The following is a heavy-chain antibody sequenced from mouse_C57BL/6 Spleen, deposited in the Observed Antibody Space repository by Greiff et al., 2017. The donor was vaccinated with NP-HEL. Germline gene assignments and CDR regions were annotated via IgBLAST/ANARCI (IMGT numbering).Heavy chain of an antibody. D-gene: IGHD1-3*01. V-gene: IGHV1-80*01. CDR2: IYPGDGDT. CDR1: GYAFSSYW. J-gene: IGHJ4*01. Sequence: VQLQQSGAELVKPGASVKISCKASGYAFSSYWMNWVKQRPGKGLEWIGQIYPGDGDTNYNGKFKGKATLTADKSSSTAYMQLSSLTSEDSAVYFCARSLSSGYYAMDYWGQGTSVTVSS. CDR3: ARSLSSGYYAMDY.